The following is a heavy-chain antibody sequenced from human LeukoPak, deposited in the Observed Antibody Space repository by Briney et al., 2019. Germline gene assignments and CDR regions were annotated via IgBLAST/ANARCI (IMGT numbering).Heavy chain of an antibody. CDR1: GFTFSGSA. D-gene: IGHD2-2*01. CDR3: TRPMLGYCSSTSCTDPYYFDY. CDR2: IRSKANSYAT. J-gene: IGHJ4*02. Sequence: PGGSLRLSCAASGFTFSGSAMHWVRQASGKGLEWVGRIRSKANSYATAYAASVKGRFTISRDDSKNTAYLQMNSLKTEDTAVYYCTRPMLGYCSSTSCTDPYYFDYWGQGTLVTVSS. V-gene: IGHV3-73*01.